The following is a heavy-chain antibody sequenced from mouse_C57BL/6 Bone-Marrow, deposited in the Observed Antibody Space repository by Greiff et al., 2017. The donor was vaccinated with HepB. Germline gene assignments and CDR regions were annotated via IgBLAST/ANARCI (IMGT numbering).Heavy chain of an antibody. J-gene: IGHJ4*01. V-gene: IGHV3-6*01. D-gene: IGHD2-1*01. CDR2: ISYDGSN. Sequence: EVKLQESGPGLVKPSQSLSLTCSVTGYSITSGYYWNWIRQFPGNKLEWMGYISYDGSNNYNPSLKNRISITRDTSKNQFFLKLNSVTTEDTATYYCARRGKTYYAMDYWGQGTSVTVSS. CDR1: GYSITSGYY. CDR3: ARRGKTYYAMDY.